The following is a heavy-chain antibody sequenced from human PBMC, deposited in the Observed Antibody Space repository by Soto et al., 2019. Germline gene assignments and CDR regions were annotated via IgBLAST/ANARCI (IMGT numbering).Heavy chain of an antibody. CDR1: GGSISSSSYY. V-gene: IGHV4-39*07. CDR3: ARVEYTGGTFYPFDY. CDR2: IYYSGST. J-gene: IGHJ4*02. Sequence: SETLSLTCTVSGGSISSSSYYWGWIRQPPGKGLEWIGSIYYSGSTYYNPSLKSRVTISVDTSKNQFSLKLSPLIAADTAVYYCARVEYTGGTFYPFDYWGQGILVTVSS. D-gene: IGHD2-15*01.